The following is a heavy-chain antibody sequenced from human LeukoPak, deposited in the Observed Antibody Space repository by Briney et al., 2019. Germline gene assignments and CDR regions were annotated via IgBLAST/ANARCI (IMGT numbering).Heavy chain of an antibody. Sequence: SETLSLTCTVFGGSITNYYWTWIRQPPGKGLEWIGYIYSSGTTNYNPSLKSRATISVDTSKNQFSLKLNSVTAADTAVYYCARPRGSTWYGGFDYWGQGTLVTVSS. V-gene: IGHV4-59*01. CDR3: ARPRGSTWYGGFDY. J-gene: IGHJ4*02. CDR1: GGSITNYY. D-gene: IGHD6-13*01. CDR2: IYSSGTT.